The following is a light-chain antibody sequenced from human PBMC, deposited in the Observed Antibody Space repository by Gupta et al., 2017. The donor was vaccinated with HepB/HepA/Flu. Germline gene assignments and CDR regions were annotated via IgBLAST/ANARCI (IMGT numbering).Light chain of an antibody. CDR2: AAS. Sequence: IQLTPSPSSLSASVGDRVTITCRASQSISTFLNWYQQKPGKAPKVLIYAASRLQSGVPSRFGGSGSGTDFTLTITSLQPEDFATYYCQQCYTPPLTFGQGTKLEIK. J-gene: IGKJ2*01. V-gene: IGKV1-39*01. CDR1: QSISTF. CDR3: QQCYTPPLT.